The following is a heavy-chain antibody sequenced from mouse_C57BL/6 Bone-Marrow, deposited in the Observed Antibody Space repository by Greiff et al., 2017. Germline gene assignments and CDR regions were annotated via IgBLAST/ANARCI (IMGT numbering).Heavy chain of an antibody. J-gene: IGHJ4*01. Sequence: EVNVVESEGGLVQPGSSMKLSCTASGFTFSDYYMAWVRQVPEKGLEWVANINYDGSSTYYLDSLKSRFIISRDNAKNILYLQMSSLKSEDTATYYCARGKGYGSSYAMDYWGQGTSVTVSS. CDR1: GFTFSDYY. CDR2: INYDGSST. CDR3: ARGKGYGSSYAMDY. D-gene: IGHD1-1*01. V-gene: IGHV5-16*01.